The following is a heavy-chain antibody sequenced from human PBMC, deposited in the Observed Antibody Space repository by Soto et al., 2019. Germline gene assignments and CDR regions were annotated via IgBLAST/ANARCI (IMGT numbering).Heavy chain of an antibody. D-gene: IGHD3-10*01. Sequence: SVKVSCKASGGTFSTYTITWVRQAPGQGLEWMGRIIPIIGIINYAQKFQGRVTISADKFTGTAYMELSGLRSDDTAVFYCAREMVRGVGSDYWGQGTLVTVSS. CDR3: AREMVRGVGSDY. CDR2: IIPIIGII. V-gene: IGHV1-69*04. CDR1: GGTFSTYT. J-gene: IGHJ4*02.